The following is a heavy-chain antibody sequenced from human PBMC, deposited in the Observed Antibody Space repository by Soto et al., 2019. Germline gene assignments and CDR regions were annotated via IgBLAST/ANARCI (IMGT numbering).Heavy chain of an antibody. CDR1: GGSISSSSYY. D-gene: IGHD3-3*01. V-gene: IGHV4-39*01. CDR3: ARQVLVDYDFWSGYTNFDY. J-gene: IGHJ4*02. Sequence: PSETLSLTCTVSGGSISSSSYYWGWIRQPPGKGLEWIGSIYYSGSTYYNTSLKSRVTISVETSKNHFSLKLSSVTAADTAVFYCARQVLVDYDFWSGYTNFDYWGQGTLVTVSS. CDR2: IYYSGST.